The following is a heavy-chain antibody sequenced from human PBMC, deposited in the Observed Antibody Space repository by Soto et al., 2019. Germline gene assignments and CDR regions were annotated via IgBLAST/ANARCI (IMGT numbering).Heavy chain of an antibody. Sequence: ASVKVSCKASGGTFSSYAISWVRQAPGQGLEWMGGIIPIFGTANYAQKFQGRVTITADESTSTAYMELSSLRSEDTAVYYCARDYYDSSGYYYGMDVWGQGTTVTVSS. CDR3: ARDYYDSSGYYYGMDV. CDR1: GGTFSSYA. D-gene: IGHD3-22*01. CDR2: IIPIFGTA. V-gene: IGHV1-69*13. J-gene: IGHJ6*02.